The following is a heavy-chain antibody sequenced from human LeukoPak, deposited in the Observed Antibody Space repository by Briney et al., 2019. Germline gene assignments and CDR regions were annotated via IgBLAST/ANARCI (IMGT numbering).Heavy chain of an antibody. D-gene: IGHD6-19*01. V-gene: IGHV3-30*04. CDR3: ARDGGDSRGWTNGSGDS. Sequence: GRSLRLSCAASGFTFSSYVMHWVRQAPGKGLECVAVISNGGTDKYYADSVKGRFTISRDNYKNTLYLQMNSLRAEDTALYYCARDGGDSRGWTNGSGDSWGQGTLVTVSS. CDR1: GFTFSSYV. CDR2: ISNGGTDK. J-gene: IGHJ5*01.